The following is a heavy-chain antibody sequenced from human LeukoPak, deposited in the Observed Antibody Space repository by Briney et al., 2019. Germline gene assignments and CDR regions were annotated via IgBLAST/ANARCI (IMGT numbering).Heavy chain of an antibody. CDR2: LYSGGNT. CDR3: AKDAQVAHLGY. CDR1: GFTVSSNY. D-gene: IGHD2-15*01. J-gene: IGHJ4*02. Sequence: GGSLRLSCAAPGFTVSSNYMSWVRQAPGKGLEWVSVLYSGGNTYYADSVKGRFTISRDNSKNTLYLQMNSLRAEDTAVYYCAKDAQVAHLGYWGQGTLVTVSS. V-gene: IGHV3-53*01.